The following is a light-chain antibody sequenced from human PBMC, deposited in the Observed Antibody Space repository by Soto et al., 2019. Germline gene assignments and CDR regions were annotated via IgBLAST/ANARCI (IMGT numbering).Light chain of an antibody. V-gene: IGLV2-8*01. CDR1: STDHYGSNY. J-gene: IGLJ1*01. CDR3: SSYAGRNLLL. Sequence: QSALTQPPSASGSPGQSVTISCTGTSTDHYGSNYVSWYQQHPGKVPKLIIYEVTQRPSGVPDRFSGSKSGNKASLTVSGLQAEYEADYYCSSYAGRNLLLFGAGTKLTVL. CDR2: EVT.